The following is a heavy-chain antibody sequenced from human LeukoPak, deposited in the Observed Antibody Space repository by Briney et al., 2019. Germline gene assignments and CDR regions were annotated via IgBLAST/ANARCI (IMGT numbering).Heavy chain of an antibody. V-gene: IGHV1-46*01. CDR2: INPSGGIT. Sequence: GASVKVSCKASGYTFTSYYMHWARQAPGQGLEWMGIINPSGGITTYAQKIQDRVTVTMDTSTSTVYMELSSLRSEDTAIYYCARGDRLPGYSAPVGDYWGQGTLVTVSS. J-gene: IGHJ4*02. CDR1: GYTFTSYY. CDR3: ARGDRLPGYSAPVGDY. D-gene: IGHD3-9*01.